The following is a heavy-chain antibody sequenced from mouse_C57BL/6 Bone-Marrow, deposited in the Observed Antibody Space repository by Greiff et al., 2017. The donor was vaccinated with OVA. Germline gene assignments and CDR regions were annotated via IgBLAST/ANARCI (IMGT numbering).Heavy chain of an antibody. CDR2: IYYSGTI. CDR3: ARGSSLWYFDV. J-gene: IGHJ1*03. D-gene: IGHD1-1*01. Sequence: EVKLLESGPGLVKPSQTVFLTCTVTGISITTGNYRWSWIRQFPGNKLEWIGYIYYSGTITYNPSLTSRTTITRDTPKNQFFLEMNSLTAEDTATYYCARGSSLWYFDVWGTGTTVTVSS. CDR1: GISITTGNYR. V-gene: IGHV3-5*01.